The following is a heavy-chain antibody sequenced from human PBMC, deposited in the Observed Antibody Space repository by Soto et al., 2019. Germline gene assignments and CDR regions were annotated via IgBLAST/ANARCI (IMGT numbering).Heavy chain of an antibody. CDR1: GFTFSTYS. CDR3: AKDWTSI. J-gene: IGHJ3*02. D-gene: IGHD3-3*01. Sequence: EVQLLESGGDLVQPGGALRISCAASGFTFSTYSMTWLRQAPGKGLQWVSTISNSGGSTYYIDSVKGRFTISRDNSNNTLYLQMNSLRAEDTAVYYCAKDWTSIWGQGTMVTVSS. V-gene: IGHV3-23*01. CDR2: ISNSGGST.